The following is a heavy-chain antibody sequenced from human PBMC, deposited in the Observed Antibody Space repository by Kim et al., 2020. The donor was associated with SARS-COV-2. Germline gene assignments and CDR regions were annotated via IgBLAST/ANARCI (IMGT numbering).Heavy chain of an antibody. CDR3: ATGNEIYYFDS. J-gene: IGHJ4*02. D-gene: IGHD1-1*01. CDR2: INRNNGGT. CDR1: GYTFIGYF. Sequence: ASVKVSCKASGYTFIGYFLHWLRQAPGHGLEWMGWINRNNGGTNYAQNFQGRVTMTRDTSINTAFIELSGLTSGDTAVYYCATGNEIYYFDSWGQGTLLT. V-gene: IGHV1-2*02.